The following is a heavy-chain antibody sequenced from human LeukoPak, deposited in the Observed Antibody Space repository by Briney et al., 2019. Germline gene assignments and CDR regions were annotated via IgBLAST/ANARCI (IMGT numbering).Heavy chain of an antibody. J-gene: IGHJ4*02. Sequence: GGSLRLSCAASGFTFCSHAMTWVRQAPGKGLEWVSSISPTGTTYYADSVKGRFTVSRDNSKNTLFLQMDSLRADDTAVYYCAKPRVDSGTGSSYGHGLDYWGQGTLVSVSS. CDR2: ISPTGTT. CDR1: GFTFCSHA. CDR3: AKPRVDSGTGSSYGHGLDY. V-gene: IGHV3-23*01. D-gene: IGHD5-18*01.